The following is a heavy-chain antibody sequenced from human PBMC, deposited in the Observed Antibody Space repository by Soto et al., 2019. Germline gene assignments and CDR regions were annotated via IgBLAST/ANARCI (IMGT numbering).Heavy chain of an antibody. CDR1: GYTFTSYD. Sequence: ASVKVSCKASGYTFTSYDINWVRQATGQGLEWMGWMNPNSGNTGYAQKFQGRVTMTRNTSISTAYMELSSLRSEDTAVYYCARGSLYDFWSGYYPPYNWFDPWGQGTLVTVSS. J-gene: IGHJ5*02. CDR3: ARGSLYDFWSGYYPPYNWFDP. D-gene: IGHD3-3*01. CDR2: MNPNSGNT. V-gene: IGHV1-8*01.